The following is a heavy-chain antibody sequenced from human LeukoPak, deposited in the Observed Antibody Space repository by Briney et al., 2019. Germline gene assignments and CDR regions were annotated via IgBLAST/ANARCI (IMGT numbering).Heavy chain of an antibody. CDR3: ARGRAYDSGHFDY. CDR1: GGSFSGYY. D-gene: IGHD3-22*01. J-gene: IGHJ4*02. CDR2: INHSGST. Sequence: SETLYLTCAVYGGSFSGYYWSWIRQPPGKGLEWIGEINHSGSTNYNPSLKSRVTISVDTSKNQFSLKLSSVTAADTAVYYCARGRAYDSGHFDYWGQGTLVTVSS. V-gene: IGHV4-34*01.